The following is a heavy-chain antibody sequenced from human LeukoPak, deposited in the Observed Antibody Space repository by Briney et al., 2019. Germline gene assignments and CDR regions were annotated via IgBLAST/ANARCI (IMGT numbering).Heavy chain of an antibody. CDR2: ISWNSGSL. CDR3: AKDILPDYGGNPNWFDP. V-gene: IGHV3-9*01. CDR1: GFTFDDYA. Sequence: PGGSLRLSCAASGFTFDDYAIHWVRQAPGKGLEWVSGISWNSGSLGYADSVKGRFTISRDNAKNSLYLQMNSPRAEDTALYYCAKDILPDYGGNPNWFDPWGQGTLVTVSS. D-gene: IGHD4-23*01. J-gene: IGHJ5*02.